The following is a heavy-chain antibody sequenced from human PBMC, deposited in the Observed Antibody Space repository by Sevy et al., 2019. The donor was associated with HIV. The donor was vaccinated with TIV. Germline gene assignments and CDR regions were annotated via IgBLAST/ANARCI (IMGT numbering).Heavy chain of an antibody. CDR1: GGSFSGYY. CDR3: ARGLKYYDSSGYPYYFDD. D-gene: IGHD3-22*01. CDR2: INHSGST. V-gene: IGHV4-34*01. J-gene: IGHJ4*02. Sequence: SETLSLTCAVYGGSFSGYYWSWIRQPPGKGLEWIGEINHSGSTNYNPSLKSRVTISVDTSKNQFSLKLSSVTAADTAVYYCARGLKYYDSSGYPYYFDDWGQGTLVTVSS.